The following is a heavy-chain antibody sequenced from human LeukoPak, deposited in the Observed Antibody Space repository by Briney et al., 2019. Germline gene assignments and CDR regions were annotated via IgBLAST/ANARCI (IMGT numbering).Heavy chain of an antibody. Sequence: GGSLRLSCAASGFTFSGYGMHWVRQPPGRGLEWVAIIWHDGTDKYYADSVKGRFTVSRDNSRNTLYLQMSSLRVEGTAVYYCARDFSSGWVDYWGQGTLVTVSS. V-gene: IGHV3-33*01. D-gene: IGHD6-19*01. CDR1: GFTFSGYG. CDR2: IWHDGTDK. J-gene: IGHJ4*02. CDR3: ARDFSSGWVDY.